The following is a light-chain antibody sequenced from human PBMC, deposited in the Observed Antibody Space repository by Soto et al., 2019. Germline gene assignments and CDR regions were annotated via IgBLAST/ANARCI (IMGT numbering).Light chain of an antibody. CDR1: QSISIW. Sequence: DIHMTQSPSTLSASVGDRVTITCRASQSISIWLAWYQQKPGKAPNLLIYKTSSLESGVPSRFSGSGCGTEFTLTISSLLPEDFATYYCQHYNDYSWTFGQGTKVEIK. V-gene: IGKV1-5*03. J-gene: IGKJ1*01. CDR3: QHYNDYSWT. CDR2: KTS.